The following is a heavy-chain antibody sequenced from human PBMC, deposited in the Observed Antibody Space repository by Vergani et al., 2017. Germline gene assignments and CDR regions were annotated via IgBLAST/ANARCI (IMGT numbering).Heavy chain of an antibody. J-gene: IGHJ4*02. CDR1: GGSISSSSYY. D-gene: IGHD3-9*01. Sequence: QLQLQESGPGLVKPSETLSLTCTVSGGSISSSSYYWGWIRQPPGKGLEWIGSIYSSGSTYYNPSLKSRVTISVDTSKNQFSLKLSSVTAAGTAVYYCASSRVIISALDYWGQGTLVTVSS. CDR3: ASSRVIISALDY. V-gene: IGHV4-39*07. CDR2: IYSSGST.